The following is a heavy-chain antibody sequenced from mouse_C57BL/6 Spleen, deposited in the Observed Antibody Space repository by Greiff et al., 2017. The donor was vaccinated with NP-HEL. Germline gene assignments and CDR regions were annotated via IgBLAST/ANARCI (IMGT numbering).Heavy chain of an antibody. D-gene: IGHD1-1*01. V-gene: IGHV2-5*01. CDR1: GFSLTSYG. CDR2: IWRGGST. CDR3: AKINYGSSYAMDY. Sequence: VQLVESGPGLVQPSQSLSITCTVSGFSLTSYGVHWVRQSPGKGLEWLGVIWRGGSTDYNAAFMSRLSITKDNSKSQVFFKMNSLQADDTAIYYCAKINYGSSYAMDYWGQGTSVTVSS. J-gene: IGHJ4*01.